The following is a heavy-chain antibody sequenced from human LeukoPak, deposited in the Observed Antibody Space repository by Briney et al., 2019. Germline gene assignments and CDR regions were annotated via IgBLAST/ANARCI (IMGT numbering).Heavy chain of an antibody. J-gene: IGHJ6*02. Sequence: PGGSLRLSCAASGFTFSSYVMHWVRQAPGKGLEWVALISFDGSNEYYAGSVKGRFTISRDNSKNTLYLQMNSLRAEDTAVYYCARAGYRSSTSCSRIYYYGMDVWGQGTTVTVSS. CDR1: GFTFSSYV. V-gene: IGHV3-30*03. CDR2: ISFDGSNE. D-gene: IGHD2-2*01. CDR3: ARAGYRSSTSCSRIYYYGMDV.